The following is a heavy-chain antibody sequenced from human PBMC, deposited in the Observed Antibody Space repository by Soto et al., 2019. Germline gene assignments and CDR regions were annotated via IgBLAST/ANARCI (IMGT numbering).Heavy chain of an antibody. CDR2: INWNSGSI. CDR1: GFTFDDYA. D-gene: IGHD6-13*01. J-gene: IGHJ1*01. V-gene: IGHV3-9*01. CDR3: VKDESINWYSGHFRH. Sequence: EVQLVESGGGLVQPGRSLRLSCAASGFTFDDYAMHWVRQVPGKGLEWVSGINWNSGSIGYADSVKGRFAISRDNAKNSVHLQMNSLRAEDTAFYYCVKDESINWYSGHFRHWGPGTLVTVSS.